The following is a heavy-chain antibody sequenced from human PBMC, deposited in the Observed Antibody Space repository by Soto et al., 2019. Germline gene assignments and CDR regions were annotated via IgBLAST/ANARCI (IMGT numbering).Heavy chain of an antibody. CDR1: GGSISSSRCH. CDR3: ARDRGLGSGWYGWFDP. D-gene: IGHD6-19*01. J-gene: IGHJ5*02. Sequence: SETLSLTCTVSGGSISSSRCHWGWIRQPPGKGLEWIASIKYSGTTFYNPSLKSRVTLSVDTSKNQFALKLSSVTAADTAVYYCARDRGLGSGWYGWFDPWGQGTLVTVSS. V-gene: IGHV4-39*06. CDR2: IKYSGTT.